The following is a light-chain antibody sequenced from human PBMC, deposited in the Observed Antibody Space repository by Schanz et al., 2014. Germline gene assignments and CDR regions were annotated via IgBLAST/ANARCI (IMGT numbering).Light chain of an antibody. CDR1: SSSVGAGYD. V-gene: IGLV1-40*01. CDR3: QSYDSGLSVWV. CDR2: GNS. Sequence: QSVLTQPPSVSGAPGQRVTISCTGSSSSVGAGYDVHWYQHLPGTAPKLLIYGNSNRPSGVPDRFSGSKSGTSASLAITGLQAEDEADYYCQSYDSGLSVWVFGGGTKLTVL. J-gene: IGLJ3*02.